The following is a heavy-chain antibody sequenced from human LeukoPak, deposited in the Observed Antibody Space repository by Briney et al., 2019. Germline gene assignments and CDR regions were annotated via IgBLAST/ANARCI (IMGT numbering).Heavy chain of an antibody. CDR2: IIPIFGTA. CDR1: GGTFSSYA. J-gene: IGHJ6*02. D-gene: IGHD3-22*01. CDR3: ARNYYDSSGYYPKYYYYYGMDV. Sequence: GASVKVSCKASGGTFSSYAISWVRQAPGQGLEWMGGIIPIFGTANYAQKFQGRVTITADESTSTAYMEPSSLRSEDTAVYYCARNYYDSSGYYPKYYYYYGMDVWGQGTTVTVSS. V-gene: IGHV1-69*13.